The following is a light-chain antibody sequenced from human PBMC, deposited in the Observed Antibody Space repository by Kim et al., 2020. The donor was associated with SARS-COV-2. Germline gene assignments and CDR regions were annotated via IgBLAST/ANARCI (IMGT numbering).Light chain of an antibody. CDR1: QSVSSSY. CDR2: GAS. J-gene: IGKJ4*01. CDR3: KQDGSSPPRAT. V-gene: IGKV3-20*01. Sequence: EIVLTQSPGTLSLSPGERATLSCRASQSVSSSYLAWYQQKPGQAPRLLIYGASSRATGIPDRFSGSGSGTDFTLTISRLEPEDFAVYYCKQDGSSPPRATFGGGTKVDIK.